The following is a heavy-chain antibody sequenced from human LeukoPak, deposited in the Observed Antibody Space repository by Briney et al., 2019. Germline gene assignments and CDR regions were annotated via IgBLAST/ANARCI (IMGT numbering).Heavy chain of an antibody. CDR1: GYTFTSYG. D-gene: IGHD6-6*01. J-gene: IGHJ4*02. CDR3: ARSPETEYSSSSVPPHFDY. Sequence: ASVKVSCKASGYTFTSYGISWVRQAPGQGLEWMGWISAYNGNTNYAQKLQGRVTMTTDTSTSTAYMELRSLRSDDTAVYYCARSPETEYSSSSVPPHFDYWGQGTLVTVSS. V-gene: IGHV1-18*01. CDR2: ISAYNGNT.